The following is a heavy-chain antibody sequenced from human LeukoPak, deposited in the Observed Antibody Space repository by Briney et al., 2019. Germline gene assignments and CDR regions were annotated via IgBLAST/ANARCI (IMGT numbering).Heavy chain of an antibody. J-gene: IGHJ4*02. CDR1: GGSISSYY. Sequence: SETLSLTCTVSGGSISSYYWSWIRQPPGKGLEWIGYIYYSGSTNYNPSLKSRVTISVDTSKNQFSLKLSSVTAADTAVYYCARSAPYYDSSGPLGYWGQGTLVTVSS. D-gene: IGHD3-22*01. CDR2: IYYSGST. CDR3: ARSAPYYDSSGPLGY. V-gene: IGHV4-59*12.